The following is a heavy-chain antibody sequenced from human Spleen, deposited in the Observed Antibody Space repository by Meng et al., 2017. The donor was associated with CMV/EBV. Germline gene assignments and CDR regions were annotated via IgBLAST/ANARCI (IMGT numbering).Heavy chain of an antibody. D-gene: IGHD3-10*01. CDR1: GGSFSGYY. Sequence: QVQLQQWGAGLLKPSETLFLTCAVDGGSFSGYYWNWIRQPPGKGLEWIGEINHSGSTNYNPSLKSRVTISVDTSKNQFSLKLSSVTAADTAVYYCASSSPFGAYYFDYWGQGTLVTVSS. J-gene: IGHJ4*02. CDR3: ASSSPFGAYYFDY. CDR2: INHSGST. V-gene: IGHV4-34*01.